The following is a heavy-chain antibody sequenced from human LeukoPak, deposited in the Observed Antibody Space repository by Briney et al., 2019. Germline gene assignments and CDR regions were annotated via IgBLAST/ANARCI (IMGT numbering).Heavy chain of an antibody. Sequence: SETLSLTCTVSGGSISSSSYYWGWIRQPPGKGLEWIGSIYYSGSTYYNPSLKSRVTISVDTSKNQFSLKLSSVTAADTAVYYCAREYKWLRFAGAFDIWGQGTMVTVSS. CDR3: AREYKWLRFAGAFDI. CDR2: IYYSGST. D-gene: IGHD5-12*01. CDR1: GGSISSSSYY. V-gene: IGHV4-39*07. J-gene: IGHJ3*02.